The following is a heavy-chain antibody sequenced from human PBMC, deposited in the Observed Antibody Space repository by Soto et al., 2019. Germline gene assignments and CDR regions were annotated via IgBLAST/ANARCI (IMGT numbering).Heavy chain of an antibody. D-gene: IGHD6-25*01. CDR2: MNPNSGNT. CDR1: GYTFTSYD. J-gene: IGHJ5*02. V-gene: IGHV1-8*01. Sequence: GASVKVSCKASGYTFTSYDINWVRQATGQGLERMGRMNPNSGNTGYAQKFQGRVTMTRNTPISTAYMELSSLRSEDTAVYYCARAPPARFDPWGQGTLVTVSS. CDR3: ARAPPARFDP.